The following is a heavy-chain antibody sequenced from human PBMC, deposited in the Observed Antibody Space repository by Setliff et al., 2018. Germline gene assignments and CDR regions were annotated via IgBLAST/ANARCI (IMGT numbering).Heavy chain of an antibody. CDR3: FGAGTCSY. V-gene: IGHV3-48*04. J-gene: IGHJ4*02. Sequence: GGSLRLSCAASGFNFGGYSMSWVRQAPGKGLEWVSYISSVSTNIQYADSVKGRFTISRDNAKNSLSLQMNNLRTEDTAVYYCFGAGTCSYWGQGTLVTVSS. D-gene: IGHD3-10*01. CDR2: ISSVSTNI. CDR1: GFNFGGYS.